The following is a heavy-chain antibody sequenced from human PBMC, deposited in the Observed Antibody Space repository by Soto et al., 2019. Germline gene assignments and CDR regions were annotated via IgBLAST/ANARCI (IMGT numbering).Heavy chain of an antibody. J-gene: IGHJ4*02. V-gene: IGHV3-21*01. CDR1: GFTFSSYS. Sequence: PGGSLRLSCAASGFTFSSYSMNWVRQAPGKGLEWVSSISSSSSYIYYADSVKGRFTISRDNAKNSLYLQMNSLRAEDTAVYYCASSIMVRGAFDCWGQGTLVTVSS. CDR2: ISSSSSYI. CDR3: ASSIMVRGAFDC. D-gene: IGHD3-10*01.